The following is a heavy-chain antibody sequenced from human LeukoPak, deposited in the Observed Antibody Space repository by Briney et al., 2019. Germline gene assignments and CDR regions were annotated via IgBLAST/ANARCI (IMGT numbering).Heavy chain of an antibody. Sequence: PGGSLRLSCAASGFTFSSYWMHWVRQTPGKGLVWVSRVSGDGSRKTYADFVRGRFTISRDNAKNALYLQMNSLRVEDTAVYYCASMGGSSSTSHFDYWGQGTLVTVSS. CDR3: ASMGGSSSTSHFDY. D-gene: IGHD6-6*01. CDR2: VSGDGSRK. CDR1: GFTFSSYW. V-gene: IGHV3-74*01. J-gene: IGHJ4*02.